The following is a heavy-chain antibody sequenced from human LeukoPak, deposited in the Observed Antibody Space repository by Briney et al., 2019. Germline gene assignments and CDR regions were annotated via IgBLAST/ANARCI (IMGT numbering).Heavy chain of an antibody. CDR1: GYTFTSYG. J-gene: IGHJ6*02. Sequence: ASVKVSCKASGYTFTSYGISWVRQAPGQGLEWMGWISAYNGNTNYAQKLQGRVTMTTDTSTSTAYMELRSLRSDDTAVYYCAREVAGFPYYYGMDVWGQGTTVTVSS. CDR3: AREVAGFPYYYGMDV. D-gene: IGHD6-19*01. CDR2: ISAYNGNT. V-gene: IGHV1-18*01.